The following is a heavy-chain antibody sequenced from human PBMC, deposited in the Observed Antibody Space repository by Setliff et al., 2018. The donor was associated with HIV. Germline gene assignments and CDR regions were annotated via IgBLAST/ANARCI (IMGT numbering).Heavy chain of an antibody. CDR3: ARHVGDTFDI. D-gene: IGHD3-16*01. CDR2: TLPEDSDT. CDR1: GYSFTNNW. J-gene: IGHJ3*02. V-gene: IGHV5-51*01. Sequence: PGESLKISCKGSGYSFTNNWIGWVRQMPGEGLEWMGITLPEDSDTRYNPSFQGQVTMSTNKSISTAYLQWNSLKASDTAMYYCARHVGDTFDIWGQGTMVTVSS.